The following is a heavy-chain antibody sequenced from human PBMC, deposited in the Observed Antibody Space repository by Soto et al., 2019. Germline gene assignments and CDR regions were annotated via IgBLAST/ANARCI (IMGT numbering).Heavy chain of an antibody. CDR3: FSSTNSSLNY. CDR2: IYYSGST. D-gene: IGHD2-2*01. Sequence: ALETQSPTETASGGSTSGYNGSWIRQPPGKGLEWIGYIYYSGSTNYNPSLKSRVTISVDTSKNQFSLKLSSVTAADTAVYYCFSSTNSSLNYWGQGALVTVSS. J-gene: IGHJ4*02. CDR1: GGSTSGYN. V-gene: IGHV4-59*01.